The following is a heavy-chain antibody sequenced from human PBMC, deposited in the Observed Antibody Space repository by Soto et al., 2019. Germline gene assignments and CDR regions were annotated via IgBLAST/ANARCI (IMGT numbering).Heavy chain of an antibody. CDR3: ARGAKTYYDFWSGWMGYYYGMDV. CDR1: GFTFSSYW. J-gene: IGHJ6*02. V-gene: IGHV3-74*01. D-gene: IGHD3-3*01. Sequence: GGSLRLSCAASGFTFSSYWMHWVRQAPGKGLVWVSRINSDGSSTSYADSVKGRFTISRDNAKNTLYLQMNSLRAEDTAVYYCARGAKTYYDFWSGWMGYYYGMDVWGQGTTVTVSS. CDR2: INSDGSST.